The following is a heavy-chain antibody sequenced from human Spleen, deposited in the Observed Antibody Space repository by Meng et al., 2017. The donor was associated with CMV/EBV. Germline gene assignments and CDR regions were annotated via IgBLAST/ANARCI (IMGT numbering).Heavy chain of an antibody. Sequence: GDCVSSNSAAWNWIRQSPSRGLEWLGRTYYRSKWYNDYAVSVKSRITINPDTSKNQFSLQLNSVTPEDTAVYYCARSYGWGIWFDPWGQGTLVTVSS. V-gene: IGHV6-1*01. CDR2: TYYRSKWYN. CDR3: ARSYGWGIWFDP. J-gene: IGHJ5*02. D-gene: IGHD6-19*01. CDR1: GDCVSSNSAA.